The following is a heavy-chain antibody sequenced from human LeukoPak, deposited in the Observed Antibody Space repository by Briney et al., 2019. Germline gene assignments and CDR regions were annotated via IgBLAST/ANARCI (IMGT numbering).Heavy chain of an antibody. J-gene: IGHJ4*02. Sequence: SETLSLTCTVSGGSIRSSYYYWGWIRQPPGKGLERIGSIYDSGSTYYNPSLKSRVTISVDTSKNQFSLELNSVTATDTAVYYCARDLGYCTNGVCHTRFDYWGQGTLVAVSP. V-gene: IGHV4-39*02. D-gene: IGHD2-8*01. CDR1: GGSIRSSYYY. CDR3: ARDLGYCTNGVCHTRFDY. CDR2: IYDSGST.